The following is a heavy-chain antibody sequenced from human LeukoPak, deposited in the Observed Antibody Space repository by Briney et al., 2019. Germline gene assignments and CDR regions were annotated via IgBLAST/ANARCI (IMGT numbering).Heavy chain of an antibody. Sequence: ASVKVSCKASGYTFTIYYIHWVRQAPGQGLEWLGIINPSGDSTSYAQKFQGRVTMTRDMSTSTVYMELSSLRSEDTAVYYCAREARRWYYDILTGYYPKGWFDPWGQGTLVTVSS. CDR2: INPSGDST. D-gene: IGHD3-9*01. V-gene: IGHV1-46*01. CDR3: AREARRWYYDILTGYYPKGWFDP. CDR1: GYTFTIYY. J-gene: IGHJ5*02.